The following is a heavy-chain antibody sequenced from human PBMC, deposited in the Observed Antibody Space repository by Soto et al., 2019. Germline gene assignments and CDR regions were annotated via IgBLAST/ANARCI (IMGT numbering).Heavy chain of an antibody. CDR2: IYWDDDK. D-gene: IGHD5-12*01. V-gene: IGHV2-5*02. J-gene: IGHJ4*02. CDR3: ARLTRGVYDSGRLWEKFDY. Sequence: QITVKESGLTLVKPTETLTLTCTFSGLSLSSIGMGVGWIRQPPGKALEGLALIYWDDDKRYSPSLSSRLTITKDPSKNEVDLTMTNMDPVDTATYYCARLTRGVYDSGRLWEKFDYWGQGTLVTVSS. CDR1: GLSLSSIGMG.